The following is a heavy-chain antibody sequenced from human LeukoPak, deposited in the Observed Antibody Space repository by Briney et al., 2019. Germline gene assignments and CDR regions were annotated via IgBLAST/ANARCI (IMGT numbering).Heavy chain of an antibody. J-gene: IGHJ4*02. CDR1: GFTFSSHA. Sequence: GGFLRLSCAASGFTFSSHAMSWVRQAPGKGLEWVSGISGSGAYTYYADSVKGRFTISRDSSKNTLYLQMNSLRAEDTAVYYCARGPSGYHNTGGQGTLVTVSS. CDR2: ISGSGAYT. CDR3: ARGPSGYHNT. V-gene: IGHV3-23*01. D-gene: IGHD5-12*01.